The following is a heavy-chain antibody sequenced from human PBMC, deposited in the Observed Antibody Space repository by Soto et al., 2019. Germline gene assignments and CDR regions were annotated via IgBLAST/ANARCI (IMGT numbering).Heavy chain of an antibody. D-gene: IGHD1-1*01. V-gene: IGHV6-1*01. CDR2: TYYRSKWYN. J-gene: IGHJ4*02. CDR1: GDSVSSNSAA. Sequence: SQTLSLTCAISGDSVSSNSAAWNWIRPSPARGLEWPGRTYYRSKWYNDYVVSMKSRISINPDTSKNQFSLQLNSVTPEDTAVYYCARGTDSSFDSWGQGSPVTVSS. CDR3: ARGTDSSFDS.